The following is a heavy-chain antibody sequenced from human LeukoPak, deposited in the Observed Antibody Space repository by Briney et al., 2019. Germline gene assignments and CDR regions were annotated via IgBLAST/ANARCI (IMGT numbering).Heavy chain of an antibody. J-gene: IGHJ4*02. Sequence: ASVKVSCKASGYTFTGYYMHWVRQAPGQGLEWMGWINPNSGGTNYAQKFQGRVTVTRDTSISTAYMELSRLRSDDTAVYYCARELSSGWYPIAIDYWGQGTLVTVSS. CDR1: GYTFTGYY. V-gene: IGHV1-2*02. D-gene: IGHD6-19*01. CDR3: ARELSSGWYPIAIDY. CDR2: INPNSGGT.